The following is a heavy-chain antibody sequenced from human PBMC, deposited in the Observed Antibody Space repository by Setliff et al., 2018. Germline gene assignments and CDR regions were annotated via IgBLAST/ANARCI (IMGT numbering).Heavy chain of an antibody. CDR2: INEGGSS. CDR3: ARGRSSSDSSTSYGGGFYYFDS. D-gene: IGHD3-16*01. V-gene: IGHV4-34*01. J-gene: IGHJ4*02. Sequence: SETLSLTCAVYGESFDNHFWTWIRQTPDKGLEWIGQINEGGSSILNPSLKSRVSIWLLTSKNHFSLDLSAVTAADTGVYFCARGRSSSDSSTSYGGGFYYFDSWGQGTLVTVSS. CDR1: GESFDNHF.